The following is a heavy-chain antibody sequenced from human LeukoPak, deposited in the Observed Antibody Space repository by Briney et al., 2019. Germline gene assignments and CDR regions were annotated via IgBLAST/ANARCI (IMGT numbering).Heavy chain of an antibody. CDR3: AKVSYGSGSYYLEY. J-gene: IGHJ4*02. CDR1: GFTFSSYG. CDR2: ISGSGGST. Sequence: GGSLRLSCAASGFTFSSYGMSWVRQAPGKGLEWVSAISGSGGSTYYAGSVEGRFTISRDNSKNTLYLQMNSLRAEDTAVYYCAKVSYGSGSYYLEYWGQGTLVTVSS. D-gene: IGHD3-10*01. V-gene: IGHV3-23*01.